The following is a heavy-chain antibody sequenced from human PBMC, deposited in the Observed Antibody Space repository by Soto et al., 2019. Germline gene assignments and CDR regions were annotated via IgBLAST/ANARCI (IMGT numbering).Heavy chain of an antibody. J-gene: IGHJ4*02. CDR1: GGSISSYY. V-gene: IGHV4-59*13. Sequence: SETLSLTCTASGGSISSYYWSWIRQPPGKGLDYIGYISDSGTTNYNPSLESRVTISVDTSKNQFSLRLTSVTAADTAIYYCVREAYIGYGHAIDHWGQGILVTVSS. CDR3: VREAYIGYGHAIDH. CDR2: ISDSGTT. D-gene: IGHD5-12*01.